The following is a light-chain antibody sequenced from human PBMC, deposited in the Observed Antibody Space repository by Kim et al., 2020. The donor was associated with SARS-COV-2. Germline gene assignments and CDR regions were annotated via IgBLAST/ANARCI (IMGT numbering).Light chain of an antibody. CDR2: DAS. CDR1: QSVSTS. V-gene: IGKV3-11*01. J-gene: IGKJ4*01. CDR3: QQRSNWPLT. Sequence: EIVLTQSPATLSLSPGERATLSCRASQSVSTSLTWYQQKPGQAPRLLIYDASNRATGIPARFSGSGSGTDFTLTISSLEPEDFAIYYYQQRSNWPLTFGGGTKVDIK.